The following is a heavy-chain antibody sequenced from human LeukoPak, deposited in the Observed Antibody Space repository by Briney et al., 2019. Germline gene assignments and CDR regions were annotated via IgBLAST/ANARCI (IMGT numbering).Heavy chain of an antibody. Sequence: VGSLRLSRVASGFTFSGDWMSSVRQAPPRRREWVANIMKDGSTKKYVDSVKGRFTISRDNAKNSLYLQMNSLRVEDTAVYYCARDRDFYVADNWGQGTQLIVSS. CDR2: IMKDGSTK. V-gene: IGHV3-7*01. CDR1: GFTFSGDW. CDR3: ARDRDFYVADN. J-gene: IGHJ4*02. D-gene: IGHD2-21*02.